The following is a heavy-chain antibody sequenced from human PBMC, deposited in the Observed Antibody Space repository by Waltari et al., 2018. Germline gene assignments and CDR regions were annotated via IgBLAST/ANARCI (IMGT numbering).Heavy chain of an antibody. CDR2: INEDGGEK. CDR1: GFRTDW. J-gene: IGHJ3*02. V-gene: IGHV3-7*01. Sequence: DVQPVESGGGVGQHGGSLRLHSEVCGFRTDWMDWVRQAPGKGLQWVANINEDGGEKYYLDSVKGRFTISRDNAKKLVYLEMNTLRAEDTATYYCSKRLEIWGRGTMVAVS. CDR3: SKRLEI.